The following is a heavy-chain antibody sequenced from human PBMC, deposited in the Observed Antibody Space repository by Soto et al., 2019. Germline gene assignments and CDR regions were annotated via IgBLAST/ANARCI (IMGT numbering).Heavy chain of an antibody. J-gene: IGHJ3*02. Sequence: SETLSLTCTVSGGSISSGGYYWSWIRQHPGKGLEWIGYIYYSGSTYYNPSLKSRVTISVDTSKNQFSLKLSSVTAADTAVYYCSSGGDYGVHAFDIWGQGTMVS. D-gene: IGHD4-17*01. CDR3: SSGGDYGVHAFDI. CDR1: GGSISSGGYY. V-gene: IGHV4-31*03. CDR2: IYYSGST.